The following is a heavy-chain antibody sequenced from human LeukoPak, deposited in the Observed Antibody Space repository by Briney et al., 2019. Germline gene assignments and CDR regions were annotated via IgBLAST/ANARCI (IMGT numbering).Heavy chain of an antibody. Sequence: SETLSLTCAVYGGSFTGYSWSWIRQPPGKGLEWIGEINHSGSTNYNPSLKSRVTISVDTSKNQFSLKLSSVTAADTAVYYCARLYSTGPFDYWGQGTLVTVSS. V-gene: IGHV4-34*01. CDR2: INHSGST. CDR1: GGSFTGYS. CDR3: ARLYSTGPFDY. D-gene: IGHD6-25*01. J-gene: IGHJ4*02.